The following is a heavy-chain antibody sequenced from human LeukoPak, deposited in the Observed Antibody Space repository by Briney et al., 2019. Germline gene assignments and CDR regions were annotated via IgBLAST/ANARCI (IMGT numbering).Heavy chain of an antibody. D-gene: IGHD6-13*01. Sequence: GASVKVSCKASGYTFTSYGISWVRQAPGQGLEWMGWISAYNGNTNYAQKLQGRVTMTTDTSTSTAYMELRSLRSDDTAVYYCARGDSQYSSSWYPNAFDIWGQGTMVTVSS. CDR1: GYTFTSYG. V-gene: IGHV1-18*01. CDR2: ISAYNGNT. J-gene: IGHJ3*02. CDR3: ARGDSQYSSSWYPNAFDI.